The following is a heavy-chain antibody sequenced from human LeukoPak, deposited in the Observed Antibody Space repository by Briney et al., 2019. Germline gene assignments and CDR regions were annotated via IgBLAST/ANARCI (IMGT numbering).Heavy chain of an antibody. Sequence: GASVKVSCKASGYTFTSYYMHWVRQAPGQGLEWMGRSNPSGGSTRYAQKFQGRVTMTRDTSTSTVYMELSSLRSEDTALYYCAKDIFTMVRGVVDYWGQGTLVTVSS. CDR2: SNPSGGST. J-gene: IGHJ4*02. D-gene: IGHD3-10*01. CDR1: GYTFTSYY. CDR3: AKDIFTMVRGVVDY. V-gene: IGHV1-46*01.